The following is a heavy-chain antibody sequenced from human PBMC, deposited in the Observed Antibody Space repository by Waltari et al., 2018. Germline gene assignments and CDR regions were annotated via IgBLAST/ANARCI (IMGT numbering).Heavy chain of an antibody. CDR1: GGSISSYY. V-gene: IGHV4-59*01. D-gene: IGHD6-13*01. CDR3: ARTPGIAAADFDY. Sequence: QVQLQESGPGLVKPSETLSLTCTVSGGSISSYYWSWIRQPPGKGLEWIGYIYYSGSTNYNPSLKSRVTISVDTSKNQCSLKRSSVTAADTAVYDCARTPGIAAADFDYGGQGTLVTVSS. J-gene: IGHJ4*02. CDR2: IYYSGST.